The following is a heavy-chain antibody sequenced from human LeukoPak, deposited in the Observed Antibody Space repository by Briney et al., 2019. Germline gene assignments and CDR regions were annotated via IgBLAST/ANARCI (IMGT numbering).Heavy chain of an antibody. CDR1: GFTFCDYA. Sequence: GGSLRLSCTTAGFTFCDYAMSWVRQAPGKGLEWVGLIRSKAYGGTTEYAASVKGRFSISRDDSKSIAYLQMNSLKTEDTAVYYCTRHISGWYGDFDYWGQGTLVTVSS. V-gene: IGHV3-49*04. D-gene: IGHD6-19*01. CDR3: TRHISGWYGDFDY. CDR2: IRSKAYGGTT. J-gene: IGHJ4*02.